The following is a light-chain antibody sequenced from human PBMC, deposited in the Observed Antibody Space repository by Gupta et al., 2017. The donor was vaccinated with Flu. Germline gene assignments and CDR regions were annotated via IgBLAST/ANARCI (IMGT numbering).Light chain of an antibody. J-gene: IGLJ3*02. CDR3: QTWVTGIQV. V-gene: IGLV4-69*01. Sequence: QLVLTQSPSASASLGASVKLTCTLSSGHSSYAIAWHQQQPEKGPRYLMKVNSDGSHNKGDGIPDRFSGSSSGAEHYLTISSLQSEDEADYYCQTWVTGIQVFGGGTKLTVL. CDR2: VNSDGSH. CDR1: SGHSSYA.